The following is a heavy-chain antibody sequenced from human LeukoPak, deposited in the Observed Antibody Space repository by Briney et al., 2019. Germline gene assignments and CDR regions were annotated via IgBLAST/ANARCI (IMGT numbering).Heavy chain of an antibody. CDR3: VRDRGYCSGGTCYALWDY. V-gene: IGHV3-21*01. CDR2: ISSSSSYI. D-gene: IGHD2-15*01. CDR1: GFTFSSYS. Sequence: GGSLRLSCAASGFTFSSYSMNWVRQAPGKGLEWVSSISSSSSYIYYADSVKGRFTISRDNAKNSLYLQMNSLRAEDTAMYYCVRDRGYCSGGTCYALWDYWGQGTLVTVSS. J-gene: IGHJ4*02.